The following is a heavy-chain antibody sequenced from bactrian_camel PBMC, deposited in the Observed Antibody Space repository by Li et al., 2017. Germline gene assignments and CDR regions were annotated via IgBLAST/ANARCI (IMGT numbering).Heavy chain of an antibody. CDR2: IYTGTGGT. CDR1: GRTYNDHC. J-gene: IGHJ6*01. V-gene: IGHV3S54*01. CDR3: ATGGAEYVSWYVPDYGY. Sequence: HVQLVESGGGAVQTGGSLKLSCVASGRTYNDHCLAWFRQTPGKDREAVAAIYTGTGGTLYSGSVEGRFTISRDNTKNTVYLQMNSLKSEDTALYYCATGGAEYVSWYVPDYGYWGQGTQVTVS. D-gene: IGHD6*01.